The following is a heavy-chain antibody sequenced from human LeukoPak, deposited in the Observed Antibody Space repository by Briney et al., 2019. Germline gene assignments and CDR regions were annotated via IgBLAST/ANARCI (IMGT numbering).Heavy chain of an antibody. D-gene: IGHD3-22*01. V-gene: IGHV3-74*01. CDR2: IASDGSST. CDR1: GFTFSSYW. Sequence: GGSLRLSCAASGFTFSSYWMNWVRQAPGKGLVWVSRIASDGSSTTYADSVKGRFTISRDNSKNTLYLQMNSLRAEDTAVYYCAKTGSGYYAHYWGQGTLVTVSS. J-gene: IGHJ4*02. CDR3: AKTGSGYYAHY.